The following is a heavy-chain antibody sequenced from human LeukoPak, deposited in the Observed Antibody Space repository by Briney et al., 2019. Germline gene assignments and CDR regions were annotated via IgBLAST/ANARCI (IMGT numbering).Heavy chain of an antibody. V-gene: IGHV3-7*01. CDR2: IKQDGSEK. Sequence: RGSLRLSCAASGFTFSSYSMSWVRQAPGKGLEWVANIKQDGSEKYYVDSVKGRFTISRDNAKNSLYLQMNSLRAEDTAVYYCARDLYGDYGLDGMDVWGQGTTVTVSS. CDR3: ARDLYGDYGLDGMDV. CDR1: GFTFSSYS. D-gene: IGHD4-17*01. J-gene: IGHJ6*02.